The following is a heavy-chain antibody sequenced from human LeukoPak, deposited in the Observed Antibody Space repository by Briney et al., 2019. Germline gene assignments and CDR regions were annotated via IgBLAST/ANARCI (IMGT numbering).Heavy chain of an antibody. CDR1: GYTFINYD. D-gene: IGHD6-13*01. CDR2: MNPNTGNT. V-gene: IGHV1-8*03. Sequence: ASVKVSCKASGYTFINYDINWVRQATGQGLEWMGWMNPNTGNTGYAQKFQGRATITRDTSTNTAYMELTGPTSEDTAVYYCARGGAVAGHNWFDPWGQGTLVTVSS. J-gene: IGHJ5*02. CDR3: ARGGAVAGHNWFDP.